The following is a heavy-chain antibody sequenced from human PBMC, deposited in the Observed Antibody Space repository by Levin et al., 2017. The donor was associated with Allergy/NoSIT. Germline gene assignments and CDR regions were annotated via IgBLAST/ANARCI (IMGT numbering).Heavy chain of an antibody. J-gene: IGHJ4*02. CDR3: VRHVDGSSWLD. CDR2: IRSKAHSYAT. CDR1: GFTVSGSA. Sequence: PSETLSLTCAASGFTVSGSAMHWVRQASGKGLEWIGRIRSKAHSYATAYGASMKDRFTISRDDSKNTAYLQVNSLNTEDAAVYYFVRHVDGSSWLDWGQGTLVTVSS. D-gene: IGHD6-13*01. V-gene: IGHV3-73*01.